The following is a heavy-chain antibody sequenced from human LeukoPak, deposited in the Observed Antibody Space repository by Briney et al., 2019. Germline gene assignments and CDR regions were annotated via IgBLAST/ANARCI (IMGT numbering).Heavy chain of an antibody. CDR3: ARVGYYGSGTEPYYFDC. D-gene: IGHD3-10*01. V-gene: IGHV3-23*01. CDR2: FVGTSGNT. Sequence: GGSLRLSCVASGFTFSSSVMSWVRQAPGKGLEWVSTFVGTSGNTYYADSVKGRLIISRDNSKNTLYLQMNSLRAEDTAVYYCARVGYYGSGTEPYYFDCWGQGTLVTVSS. J-gene: IGHJ4*02. CDR1: GFTFSSSV.